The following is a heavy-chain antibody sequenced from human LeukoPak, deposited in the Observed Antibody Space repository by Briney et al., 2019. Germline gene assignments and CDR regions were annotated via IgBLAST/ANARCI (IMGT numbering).Heavy chain of an antibody. D-gene: IGHD3-10*01. CDR2: IYYSGST. CDR3: ARQKWFGELWYYFDY. V-gene: IGHV4-59*05. J-gene: IGHJ4*02. CDR1: GGSISTYY. Sequence: SETLSLTCTVSGGSISTYYWSWIRQPPGKGLEWIGSIYYSGSTHYHPSLKSRVTISVDTSKIQFSLKLSSVTAADTAVYYCARQKWFGELWYYFDYWGQGTLVTVSS.